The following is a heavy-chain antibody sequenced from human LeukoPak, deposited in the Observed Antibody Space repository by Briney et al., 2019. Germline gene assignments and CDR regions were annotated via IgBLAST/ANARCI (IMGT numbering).Heavy chain of an antibody. D-gene: IGHD5-24*01. V-gene: IGHV3-74*01. CDR1: RFRLSSYW. CDR2: LNSEGTIT. Sequence: GGSLRLSCSVSRFRLSSYWIHWVRQAPGQGLLGLSSLNSEGTITPYADSVKGRFTISRDNSKNTVFLQMRSLRVDDTALYYCVKDFEASIRGACDIWGQGTRVIVSS. CDR3: VKDFEASIRGACDI. J-gene: IGHJ3*02.